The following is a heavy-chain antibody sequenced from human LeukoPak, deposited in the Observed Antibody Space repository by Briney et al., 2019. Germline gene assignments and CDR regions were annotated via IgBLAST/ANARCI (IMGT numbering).Heavy chain of an antibody. V-gene: IGHV3-48*01. J-gene: IGHJ6*03. Sequence: PGGSLRLSCAASGFTFSSYSMNWVRQAPGKVLEWVSYISSSSSTIYYADSVKGRFTISRDNAKNSLYLQMNSLRAEDTAVYYCARGPGVVTVTYYYYYMDVWGKGTTVTVSS. D-gene: IGHD3-3*01. CDR2: ISSSSSTI. CDR1: GFTFSSYS. CDR3: ARGPGVVTVTYYYYYMDV.